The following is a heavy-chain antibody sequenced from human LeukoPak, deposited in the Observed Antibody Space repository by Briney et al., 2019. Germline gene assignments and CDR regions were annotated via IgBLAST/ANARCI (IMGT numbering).Heavy chain of an antibody. V-gene: IGHV4-34*01. J-gene: IGHJ5*02. Sequence: SETLSLTCAVYGGSFSGYYWSWIRQPPGKGLEWIGEINHSGSTNYNPSLKSRVTISVDTSKNQFPLKLSSVTAADTAVYYCARGDPRFDPWGQGTLVTVSS. CDR3: ARGDPRFDP. CDR1: GGSFSGYY. CDR2: INHSGST.